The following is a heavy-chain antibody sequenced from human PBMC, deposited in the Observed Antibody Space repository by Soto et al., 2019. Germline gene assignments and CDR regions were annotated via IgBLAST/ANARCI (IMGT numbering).Heavy chain of an antibody. Sequence: QVQLQESGPGLVKPSQTLSLTCTVSGGSITSGGYFWSWIRQQPGKGLEWIGYIAGRGRTYYNPSLESRLTMLVDTYKKQFYLNLSSVTAADTAVYYRATLFTYYDSRGYAEYYFDYWGQGTLVTVSS. CDR3: ATLFTYYDSRGYAEYYFDY. J-gene: IGHJ4*02. CDR1: GGSITSGGYF. V-gene: IGHV4-31*03. D-gene: IGHD3-22*01. CDR2: IAGRGRT.